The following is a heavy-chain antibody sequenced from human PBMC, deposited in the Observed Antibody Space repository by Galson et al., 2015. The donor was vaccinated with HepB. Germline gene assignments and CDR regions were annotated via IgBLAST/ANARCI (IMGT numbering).Heavy chain of an antibody. D-gene: IGHD2-2*01. J-gene: IGHJ4*02. CDR1: GFTLSSYG. Sequence: SLRLSCAASGFTLSSYGMHWVRQAPGKGLEWVAVISYDGSNKYYADSVKGRFTISRDNSKNTLYLQMNSLRAEDTAVYYCAKEGYCSSTSCHNALDYWGQGTLVTVSS. V-gene: IGHV3-30*18. CDR2: ISYDGSNK. CDR3: AKEGYCSSTSCHNALDY.